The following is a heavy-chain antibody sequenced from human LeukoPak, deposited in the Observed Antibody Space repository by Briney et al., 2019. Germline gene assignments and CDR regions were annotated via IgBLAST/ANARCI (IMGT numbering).Heavy chain of an antibody. V-gene: IGHV3-7*03. CDR2: IKQDGSEK. Sequence: GGSLRLSYAASGFTFSSYWMSWVRQAPGKGLEWVANIKQDGSEKYYVDSVKCRFTISRDNAKNSLYLQMNSLRAEDTAVYYCARNMITFGGVIHYWGQGTLVTVSS. J-gene: IGHJ4*02. CDR3: ARNMITFGGVIHY. CDR1: GFTFSSYW. D-gene: IGHD3-16*01.